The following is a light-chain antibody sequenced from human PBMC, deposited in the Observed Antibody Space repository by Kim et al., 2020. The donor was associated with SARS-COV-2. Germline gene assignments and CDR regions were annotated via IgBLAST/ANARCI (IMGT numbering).Light chain of an antibody. CDR2: GAS. J-gene: IGKJ1*01. CDR3: QQYNDWWT. CDR1: QSVGSN. Sequence: SVSPGERATLSCRASQSVGSNLAWYQHRPGQAPRLLIYGASTRATGISARFSGSGSGTEFSLTISSLQSEDSAVYYCQQYNDWWTFGQGTKVDIK. V-gene: IGKV3-15*01.